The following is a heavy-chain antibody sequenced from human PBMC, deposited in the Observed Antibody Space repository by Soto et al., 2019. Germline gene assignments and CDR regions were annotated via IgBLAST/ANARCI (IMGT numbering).Heavy chain of an antibody. CDR2: INGDGSST. J-gene: IGHJ5*02. Sequence: EVQLVESGGGLVQPGGSLRVSCEASGFIFVSYWMHWVRQVPGKGPVWISRINGDGSSTSYAESVKGRFTISRDNAKNTLYLQMNGLKVEDTAVYYCAGGKDYGDFPAWGQGTLVTVSS. CDR1: GFIFVSYW. D-gene: IGHD4-17*01. CDR3: AGGKDYGDFPA. V-gene: IGHV3-74*01.